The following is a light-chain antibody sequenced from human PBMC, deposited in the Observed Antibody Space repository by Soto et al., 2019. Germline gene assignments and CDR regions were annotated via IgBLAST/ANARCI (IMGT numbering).Light chain of an antibody. CDR2: DVS. Sequence: QSALTQPASVSGSPGQSITISCTGTSSDVGGYNYVSWYQQHPGKAPKLMIYDVSNRPSGVSNRFSGSKSGNTASLTISGLQAEDEADDYGSSYTSSSTLGYVFGTGTKLTVL. J-gene: IGLJ1*01. CDR3: SSYTSSSTLGYV. CDR1: SSDVGGYNY. V-gene: IGLV2-14*01.